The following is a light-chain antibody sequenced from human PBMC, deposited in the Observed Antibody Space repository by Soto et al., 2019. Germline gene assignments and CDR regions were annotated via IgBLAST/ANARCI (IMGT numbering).Light chain of an antibody. CDR3: QQRSSWHT. J-gene: IGKJ1*01. CDR2: DAS. Sequence: ILLTQSPGTLSLSPGERATLSCRASQSVSSYLAWYQQKPGQAPRLLIYDASNRATGIPARFSGSGSGTDFTLTISSLEPEDSAIYYCQQRSSWHTFGQGTKVDIK. V-gene: IGKV3-11*01. CDR1: QSVSSY.